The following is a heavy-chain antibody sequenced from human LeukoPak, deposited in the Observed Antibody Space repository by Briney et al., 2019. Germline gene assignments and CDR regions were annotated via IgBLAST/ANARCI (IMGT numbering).Heavy chain of an antibody. CDR2: ISSSSSYK. CDR3: ARDAVSLAAAGTSDY. Sequence: GGFLILSCAASGFTFSDYYMSWIRQAPGKWLEWVSYISSSSSYKNYADSVKGRFTISRDNAKNSLYLQMNSLRAEDTAVYYCARDAVSLAAAGTSDYWGQGSLVTVSS. J-gene: IGHJ4*02. CDR1: GFTFSDYY. V-gene: IGHV3-11*05. D-gene: IGHD6-13*01.